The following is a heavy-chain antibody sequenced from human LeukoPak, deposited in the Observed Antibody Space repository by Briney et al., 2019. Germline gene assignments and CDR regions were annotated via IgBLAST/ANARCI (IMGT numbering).Heavy chain of an antibody. V-gene: IGHV4-34*12. J-gene: IGHJ4*02. CDR2: IIATGST. Sequence: SETLSLTCTVAGGSISGYYGTWIRQPPGKGLEWIGVIIATGSTKYNSSLKSRVTISVDTSKNQFSLSLDSVTAADTAVYYCARGLASGYPPIPFDYWGQGTLVTVSS. CDR3: ARGLASGYPPIPFDY. D-gene: IGHD3-3*01. CDR1: GGSISGYY.